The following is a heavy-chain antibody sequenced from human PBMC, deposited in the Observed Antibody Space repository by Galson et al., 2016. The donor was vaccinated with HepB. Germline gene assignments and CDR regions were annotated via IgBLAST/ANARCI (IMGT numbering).Heavy chain of an antibody. V-gene: IGHV3-23*01. D-gene: IGHD5-24*01. CDR3: AQVGGPPGYNYPAPFDN. Sequence: SLRLSCAASGFTFSNYAMTWVRQPPGKGLEWVSGIRRTSSTYSAESVRGRFTISSDNFRSTLTLQMNSLTAEDTALCYCAQVGGPPGYNYPAPFDNWGQGTLVTVSS. CDR1: GFTFSNYA. CDR2: IRRTSST. J-gene: IGHJ4*02.